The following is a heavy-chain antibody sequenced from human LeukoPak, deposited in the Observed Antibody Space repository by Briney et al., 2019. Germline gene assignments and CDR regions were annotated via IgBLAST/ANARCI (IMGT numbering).Heavy chain of an antibody. Sequence: GGSLRLSCGASGFAFSDYSMNWVRQAPGKGLAWVASITSAGGYTYYADSVKGRFTISRDNAQNSLFLQMNSLRAEDTAVYFCATSGGFVLPNAITGNWYMDVWGRGTSVTVSS. V-gene: IGHV3-21*01. J-gene: IGHJ6*03. CDR1: GFAFSDYS. D-gene: IGHD2-21*01. CDR2: ITSAGGYT. CDR3: ATSGGFVLPNAITGNWYMDV.